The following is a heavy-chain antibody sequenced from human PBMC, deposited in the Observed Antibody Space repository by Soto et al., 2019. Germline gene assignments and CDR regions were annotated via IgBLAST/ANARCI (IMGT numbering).Heavy chain of an antibody. CDR2: INSDGTTT. J-gene: IGHJ4*02. V-gene: IGHV3-74*01. D-gene: IGHD1-26*01. CDR3: AKDWGYSSDY. CDR1: GFAFSNTW. Sequence: GSLRLSCAASGFAFSNTWIHWVRQAPGKGLVWVSFINSDGTTTTYADSVKGRFTISRDNGRNMVYLQMNTLRAEDTAVYYCAKDWGYSSDYWGQGALVTVSS.